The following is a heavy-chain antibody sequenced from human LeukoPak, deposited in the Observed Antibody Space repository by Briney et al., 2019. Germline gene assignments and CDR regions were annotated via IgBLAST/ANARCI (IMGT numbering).Heavy chain of an antibody. D-gene: IGHD1-26*01. J-gene: IGHJ6*03. CDR1: GYTFTSYA. V-gene: IGHV1-3*03. CDR2: INAGNGNT. CDR3: ARSYPGDYYYMDV. Sequence: ASVKVSCKASGYTFTSYAMHWVRQAPGQRLEWMGWINAGNGNTKYSQEFQGRVTITRDTSASTAYMELSSLRSEDMAVYYCARSYPGDYYYMDVWGKGTTVTVSS.